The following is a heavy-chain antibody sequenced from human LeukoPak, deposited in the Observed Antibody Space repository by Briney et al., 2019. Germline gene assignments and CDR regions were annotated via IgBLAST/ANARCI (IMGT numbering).Heavy chain of an antibody. CDR3: ARNGFSYGGRLNWFDP. D-gene: IGHD4-23*01. V-gene: IGHV3-53*01. Sequence: RGSLRLSCAASGFTVSSNYMSWVRQAPGKGLEWVSVIYSGGSTYYADSVKGRFTISRDNSKNTLYLQMNSLRAEDTAVYYCARNGFSYGGRLNWFDPWGQGTLVTVSS. J-gene: IGHJ5*02. CDR1: GFTVSSNY. CDR2: IYSGGST.